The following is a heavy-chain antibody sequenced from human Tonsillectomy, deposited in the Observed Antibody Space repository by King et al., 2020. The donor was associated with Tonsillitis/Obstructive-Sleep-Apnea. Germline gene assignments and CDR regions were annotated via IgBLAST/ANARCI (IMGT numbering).Heavy chain of an antibody. D-gene: IGHD3-9*01. CDR2: ISYDGSNK. V-gene: IGHV3-30*04. Sequence: VQLVESGGGVVQPGRSLRLSCAASGFTFSSYAMHWVRQAPGKGLEWVAVISYDGSNKYYADSVKGRFTISRDNSKNTLYLQMNSLRAEDTAVYYCARSFDRLLHYWGQGTLVTVSS. CDR1: GFTFSSYA. J-gene: IGHJ4*02. CDR3: ARSFDRLLHY.